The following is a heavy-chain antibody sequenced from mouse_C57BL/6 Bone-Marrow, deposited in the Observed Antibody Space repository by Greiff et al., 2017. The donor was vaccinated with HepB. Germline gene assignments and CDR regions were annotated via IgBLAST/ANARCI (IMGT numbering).Heavy chain of an antibody. J-gene: IGHJ1*03. CDR2: IDPENGDT. D-gene: IGHD1-1*01. V-gene: IGHV14-4*01. CDR3: TTWGTTVVAVDWYFDV. CDR1: GFNIKDDY. Sequence: VQLQQSGAELVRPGASVKLSCTASGFNIKDDYMHWVKQRPEQGLEWIGWIDPENGDTEYASKFQGKATITADTSSNTAYLQLSSLTSEDTAVYYCTTWGTTVVAVDWYFDVWGTGTTVTVSS.